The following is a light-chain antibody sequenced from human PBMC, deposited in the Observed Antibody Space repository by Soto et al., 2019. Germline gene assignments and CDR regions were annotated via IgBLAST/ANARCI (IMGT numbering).Light chain of an antibody. CDR2: KAS. V-gene: IGKV1-5*03. CDR1: QSISNW. CDR3: HQYNSYLT. J-gene: IGKJ1*01. Sequence: DIQMTQSPSTLSASVGDRVTITCRASQSISNWLAWYQQKPGKAPKLLIYKASTLESGVPSRFSGSGSGTEFTLTSSSLQPDDFATYYCHQYNSYLTFGQGTKVEI.